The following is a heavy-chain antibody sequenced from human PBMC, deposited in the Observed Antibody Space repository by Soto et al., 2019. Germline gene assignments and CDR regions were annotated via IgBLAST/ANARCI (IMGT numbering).Heavy chain of an antibody. D-gene: IGHD5-12*01. J-gene: IGHJ4*02. CDR3: AKVKTWTYLDY. CDR1: GFTFSTYA. Sequence: GGSLRLSCAASGFTFSTYAMTWVRQAPGRGLEWVSSISGSGDTTYYADSVEGRFTISRDNSKNTLYLQMNSLRAEDTAIYYCAKVKTWTYLDYWGQGTLVTVAS. V-gene: IGHV3-23*01. CDR2: ISGSGDTT.